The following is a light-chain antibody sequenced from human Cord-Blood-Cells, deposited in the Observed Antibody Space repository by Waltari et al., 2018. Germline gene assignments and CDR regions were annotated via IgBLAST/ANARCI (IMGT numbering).Light chain of an antibody. V-gene: IGKV1-5*03. CDR1: QSISSW. Sequence: DIKMTQSPSTLSASVGDRVTITCRASQSISSWLAWYQQKPGKAPKLLIYKASSLESGVPSRLSGSGSGTEFTLTISSLQPDDFATYYCQQYNRYAWTFGQGTKVEIK. CDR3: QQYNRYAWT. J-gene: IGKJ1*01. CDR2: KAS.